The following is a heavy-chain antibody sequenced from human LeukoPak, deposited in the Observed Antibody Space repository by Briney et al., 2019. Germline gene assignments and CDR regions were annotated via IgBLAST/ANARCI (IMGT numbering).Heavy chain of an antibody. Sequence: GGSLRLSCAASGFTFSSYAITWVRQAPGKGLEWVSYISSSGSTIYYADSVKGRFTISRDNAKNSLYLQMNSLRAEDTAVYYCARDGGAAANLFDYWGQGTLVTVSS. CDR1: GFTFSSYA. J-gene: IGHJ4*02. V-gene: IGHV3-48*03. CDR2: ISSSGSTI. D-gene: IGHD6-13*01. CDR3: ARDGGAAANLFDY.